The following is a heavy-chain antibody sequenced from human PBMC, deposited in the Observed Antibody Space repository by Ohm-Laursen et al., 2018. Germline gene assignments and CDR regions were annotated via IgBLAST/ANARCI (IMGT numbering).Heavy chain of an antibody. CDR3: ARDSVDQRMAHAFDI. CDR2: ISAYNGNT. Sequence: ASVKVSCKASGYTFTSYGISWVRQAPGQGLEWMGWISAYNGNTNYARRLQGRVTMTTDTSTSTAYMELRSLRSDDTAVYYCARDSVDQRMAHAFDIWGQGTMVTVSS. D-gene: IGHD5-24*01. CDR1: GYTFTSYG. J-gene: IGHJ3*02. V-gene: IGHV1-18*01.